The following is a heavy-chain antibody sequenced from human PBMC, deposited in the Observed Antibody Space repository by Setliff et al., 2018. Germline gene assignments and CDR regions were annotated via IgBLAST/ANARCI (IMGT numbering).Heavy chain of an antibody. D-gene: IGHD4-17*01. Sequence: ASVKVSCKASGYTFTSYDINWVRQATGQGLEWMGWMNPNSGNTGYAQKFQGRVTMTRDTSTSTVYMELSSMRSEDTAVYYCARGSRTTVTYYWGQGTLVTVSS. J-gene: IGHJ4*02. V-gene: IGHV1-8*01. CDR1: GYTFTSYD. CDR3: ARGSRTTVTYY. CDR2: MNPNSGNT.